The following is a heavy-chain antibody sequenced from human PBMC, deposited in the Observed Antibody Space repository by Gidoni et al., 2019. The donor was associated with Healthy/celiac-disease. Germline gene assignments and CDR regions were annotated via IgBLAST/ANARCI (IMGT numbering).Heavy chain of an antibody. V-gene: IGHV3-23*01. CDR2: ISGSGGST. CDR3: AKGPYGDRTLDY. D-gene: IGHD4-17*01. CDR1: GFTFSSYA. Sequence: EVQLLESGGGLVQPGGSLRLSCAASGFTFSSYAMSWVRQAPGKGLEWVSAISGSGGSTYYADSVKGRFTISRDKSKNTLYLQMNSLRAEDTAVYYCAKGPYGDRTLDYWGQGTLVTVSS. J-gene: IGHJ4*02.